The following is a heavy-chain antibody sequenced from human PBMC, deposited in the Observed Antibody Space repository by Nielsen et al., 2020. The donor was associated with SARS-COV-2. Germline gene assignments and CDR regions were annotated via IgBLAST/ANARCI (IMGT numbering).Heavy chain of an antibody. V-gene: IGHV3-23*01. D-gene: IGHD1-26*01. CDR2: ISGSGGST. CDR3: AKGSRSIVGATTGFDY. J-gene: IGHJ4*02. CDR1: GFTFSSYA. Sequence: SCAASGFTFSSYAMSWVRQAPGKGLEWVSAISGSGGSTYYADSVKGRFTISRDNSKNTLYLQMNSLRAEDTAVYYCAKGSRSIVGATTGFDYWGQGTLVTVSS.